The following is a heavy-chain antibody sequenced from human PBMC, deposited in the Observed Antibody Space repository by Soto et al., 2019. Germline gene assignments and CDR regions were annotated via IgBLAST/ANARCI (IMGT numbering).Heavy chain of an antibody. CDR2: IYWDDDT. CDR3: AHSAAMDGNWDGVYFAY. D-gene: IGHD1-1*01. Sequence: QITLKESGPTRVKPTQTLTLTCTFSGFSLSARPVGVGWIRQPPGKALERLALIYWDDDTRYSPSLKGRLTINEDISTTQLGLTLRIMDPEATARYYCAHSAAMDGNWDGVYFAYWAQGALVTVSA. CDR1: GFSLSARPVG. J-gene: IGHJ4*02. V-gene: IGHV2-5*02.